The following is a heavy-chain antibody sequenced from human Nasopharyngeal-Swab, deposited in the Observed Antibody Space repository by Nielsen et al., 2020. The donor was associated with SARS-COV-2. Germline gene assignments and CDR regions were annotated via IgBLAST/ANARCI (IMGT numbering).Heavy chain of an antibody. CDR2: INAGKGNT. D-gene: IGHD6-19*01. V-gene: IGHV1-3*01. Sequence: ASVHVSCQASGYTLSTYAMYWLRPAPGQRPEFMGWINAGKGNTIYSQKFQGRVRISRDTSANTVYMELNRLRSEDTAVYYCARVPAVAASRIDYWGQGTLVTVSS. J-gene: IGHJ4*02. CDR3: ARVPAVAASRIDY. CDR1: GYTLSTYA.